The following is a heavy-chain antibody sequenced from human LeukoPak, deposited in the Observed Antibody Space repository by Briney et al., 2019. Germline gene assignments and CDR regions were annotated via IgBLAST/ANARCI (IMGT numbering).Heavy chain of an antibody. D-gene: IGHD1-26*01. CDR2: ISSSSSYI. Sequence: GGSLRLSCAASGFTFSSYSMNWVRQAPGKGLEWVSSISSSSSYIYYADSVKGRFTISRDNAKNSLYLQMNSLRTEETAVYYCATTGSSYYYYGMDVWGQGTTVTVSS. V-gene: IGHV3-21*01. CDR3: ATTGSSYYYYGMDV. CDR1: GFTFSSYS. J-gene: IGHJ6*02.